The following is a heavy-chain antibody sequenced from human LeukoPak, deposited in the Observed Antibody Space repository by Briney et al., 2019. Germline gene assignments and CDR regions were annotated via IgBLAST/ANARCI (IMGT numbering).Heavy chain of an antibody. D-gene: IGHD3-10*01. V-gene: IGHV4-31*03. J-gene: IGHJ4*02. CDR1: ADSLSSGGHY. Sequence: SETLSLTCTVSADSLSSGGHYWAWIRQFPGKGLESIGFIHHSGRSRHNPSPKDRVAISVDTSRKQFALKLSSVTAADTAMYYCARGGNRFGGFYFDYWGQGIQVIVSS. CDR2: IHHSGRS. CDR3: ARGGNRFGGFYFDY.